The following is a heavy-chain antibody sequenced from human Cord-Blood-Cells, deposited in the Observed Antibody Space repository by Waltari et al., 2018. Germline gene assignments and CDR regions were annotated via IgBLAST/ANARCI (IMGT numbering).Heavy chain of an antibody. D-gene: IGHD3-10*01. CDR3: AKEVVRGSYYDY. J-gene: IGHJ4*02. CDR1: GFTFSSYG. Sequence: QVQLVESGGGVVQPGRSLRLSCAASGFTFSSYGMHWVRQAPGKGLEWVAVIWDDGSNKNYADSVKGRLTISRDNSKNTLYLQMNSLRAEDTAMYYCAKEVVRGSYYDYWGQGTLVTVSS. CDR2: IWDDGSNK. V-gene: IGHV3-30*18.